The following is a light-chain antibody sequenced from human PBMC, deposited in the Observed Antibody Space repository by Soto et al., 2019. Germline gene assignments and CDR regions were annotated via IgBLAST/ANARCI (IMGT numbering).Light chain of an antibody. Sequence: QSVLTQPASVSGSPGQSITLSCTGTSSDVGIYNYVSWYQQHPGKAPKLMIYDVNNRPSGISNRFSGSKSGNTASLTISGLQAEDEADYYCSSFTNSSTYVFGTGTKVTVL. CDR1: SSDVGIYNY. V-gene: IGLV2-14*01. CDR2: DVN. J-gene: IGLJ1*01. CDR3: SSFTNSSTYV.